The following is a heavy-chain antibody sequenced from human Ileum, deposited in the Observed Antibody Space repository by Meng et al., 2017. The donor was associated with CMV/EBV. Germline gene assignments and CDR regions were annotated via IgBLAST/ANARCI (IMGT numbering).Heavy chain of an antibody. CDR2: ISSDGITI. CDR1: GFTFSSSQ. D-gene: IGHD2-2*01. V-gene: IGHV3-48*03. Sequence: GGSLRLSCAASGFTFSSSQMNWVRQAPGKGLEWISYISSDGITIYYADSVKGRFTISKDNAENSLYLQMNSLTAEDTGVYFCARDAVPAAPNWFDLWGRGTRVT. J-gene: IGHJ5*02. CDR3: ARDAVPAAPNWFDL.